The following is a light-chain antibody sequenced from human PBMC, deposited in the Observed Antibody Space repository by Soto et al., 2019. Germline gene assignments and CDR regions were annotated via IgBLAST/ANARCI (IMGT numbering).Light chain of an antibody. CDR3: CSYAGSSPYV. CDR2: EGS. CDR1: SSDVGSYNL. Sequence: QSVLTQPASVSGSPGQSITISCTGTSSDVGSYNLVSWYQQHSGKAPKLMIYEGSKRPSGVSNRFSGSKSGNTASLTISGLQAEDEADYYCCSYAGSSPYVFGTGTKVTVL. V-gene: IGLV2-23*01. J-gene: IGLJ1*01.